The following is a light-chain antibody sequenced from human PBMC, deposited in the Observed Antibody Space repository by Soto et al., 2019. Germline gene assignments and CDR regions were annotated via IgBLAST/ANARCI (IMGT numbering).Light chain of an antibody. Sequence: ETVITQSPASLSVSPGQGATLFCRASASVSGNLAWYQQKPGQAPRLLIYGASIRATCVPARFSGSGSGTEFTLTITCVQPEDFAVYYCQQDDDWLTFGAGTRVEIK. CDR2: GAS. V-gene: IGKV3-15*01. CDR3: QQDDDWLT. CDR1: ASVSGN. J-gene: IGKJ4*01.